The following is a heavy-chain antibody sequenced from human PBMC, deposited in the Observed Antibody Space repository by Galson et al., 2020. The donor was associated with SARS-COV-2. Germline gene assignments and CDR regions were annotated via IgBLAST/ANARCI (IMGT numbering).Heavy chain of an antibody. D-gene: IGHD3-22*01. CDR3: AKRHRDSSGFDY. Sequence: GESLKISCAASGFTFSNYAMSWVRQAPGKGLEWVSGISGSGSTTYYAGSVKGRFTISRDNSKNTLYLQMNSVRAEDTAVYYCAKRHRDSSGFDYWGQGTHVTVSS. J-gene: IGHJ4*02. CDR1: GFTFSNYA. V-gene: IGHV3-23*01. CDR2: ISGSGSTT.